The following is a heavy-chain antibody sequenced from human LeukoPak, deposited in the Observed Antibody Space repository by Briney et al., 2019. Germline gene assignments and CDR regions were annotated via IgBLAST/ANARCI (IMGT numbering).Heavy chain of an antibody. CDR3: ARGGTYNDILSFDP. J-gene: IGHJ5*02. D-gene: IGHD3-9*01. V-gene: IGHV4-59*01. CDR1: GAAISSYY. Sequence: SETLSLTGTVSGAAISSYYWTWIRQSPGKGLEWIGQIYYTGSTYYNPSLERRVTISLDTSRIQFSLIMTSVTAADTAVYYCARGGTYNDILSFDPWGQGTLVTVSS. CDR2: IYYTGST.